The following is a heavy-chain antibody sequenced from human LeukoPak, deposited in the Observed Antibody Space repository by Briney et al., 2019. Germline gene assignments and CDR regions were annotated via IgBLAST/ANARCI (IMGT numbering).Heavy chain of an antibody. CDR2: INPNSGGT. CDR3: ASLVVVVAATDPGGY. J-gene: IGHJ4*02. V-gene: IGHV1-2*02. Sequence: ASVKVSCEASGYTFTGYYMHWVRQAPGQGLEWMGWINPNSGGTNYAQKFQGRVTMTRDTSISTAYMELSRLRSDDTAVYYCASLVVVVAATDPGGYWGQGTLVTVSS. CDR1: GYTFTGYY. D-gene: IGHD2-15*01.